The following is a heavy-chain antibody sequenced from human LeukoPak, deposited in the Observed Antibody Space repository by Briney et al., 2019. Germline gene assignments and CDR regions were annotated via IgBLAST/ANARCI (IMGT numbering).Heavy chain of an antibody. CDR2: INPNSGGT. D-gene: IGHD5-18*01. CDR1: GYTFTGYY. CDR3: ARSPGLDTAVVNRP. Sequence: RASVKVSCKTSGYTFTGYYIHWVRQAPGQGLEWMGWINPNSGGTNYAQNFQGRVTMTRDTSINTAYMELGRLRSDDTAVYYCARSPGLDTAVVNRPWGQGTLITVSS. J-gene: IGHJ5*02. V-gene: IGHV1-2*02.